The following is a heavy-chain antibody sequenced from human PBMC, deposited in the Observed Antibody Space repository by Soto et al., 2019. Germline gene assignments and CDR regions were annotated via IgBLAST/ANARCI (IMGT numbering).Heavy chain of an antibody. D-gene: IGHD2-2*01. V-gene: IGHV4-34*01. CDR1: GGSFSGYY. CDR3: AGGCTARI. J-gene: IGHJ3*02. CDR2: INHSGST. Sequence: QVQLQQWGAGLLKPSETLSLTCAVYGGSFSGYYWSWIRQPPGKGLEWIGEINHSGSTNYNPSLKRRVTISVDTSKNQFSLKLISVTAADTAVYYCAGGCTARIGGQGTMFTVSS.